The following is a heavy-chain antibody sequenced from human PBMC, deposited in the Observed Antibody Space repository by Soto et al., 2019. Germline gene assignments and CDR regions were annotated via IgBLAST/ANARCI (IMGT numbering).Heavy chain of an antibody. J-gene: IGHJ5*02. CDR3: ARVVVFGSGSYYTGVDYNWFDP. Sequence: SETLSLTCTVSGGSISSYYWSWIRQPAGKGLEWIGRIYTSGSTNYNPSLKSRVTMSADTSKNQFSLKLSSVTAAGTAVYYCARVVVFGSGSYYTGVDYNWFDPWGQGTLVTVSS. CDR2: IYTSGST. D-gene: IGHD3-10*01. CDR1: GGSISSYY. V-gene: IGHV4-4*07.